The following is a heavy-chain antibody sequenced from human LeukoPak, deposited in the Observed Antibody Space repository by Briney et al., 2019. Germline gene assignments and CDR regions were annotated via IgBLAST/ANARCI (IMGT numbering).Heavy chain of an antibody. CDR2: ISGSGGST. D-gene: IGHD4-17*01. CDR3: ARAAGIDYGDYYYYGMDV. V-gene: IGHV3-23*01. J-gene: IGHJ6*02. Sequence: GGSLRLSCAASGFXFSSYAISWVRQPPGKGLEWVSTISGSGGSTYYADSVKGRFTISRDNSKNTLYLQMNSLRAEDTAVYYCARAAGIDYGDYYYYGMDVWGQGTLVTVSS. CDR1: GFXFSSYA.